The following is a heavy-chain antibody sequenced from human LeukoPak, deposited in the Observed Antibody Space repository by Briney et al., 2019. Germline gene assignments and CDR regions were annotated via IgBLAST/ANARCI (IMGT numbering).Heavy chain of an antibody. CDR3: ARKRDRLTYYFDY. CDR1: GGSISSYY. CDR2: IYYSGST. Sequence: SETLSLTCTVSGGSISSYYWSWIRQPPGKGLEWIGYIYYSGSTNYNPSLKSRVTITVDTSKNQFSLKLSSVTAADTAVYYCARKRDRLTYYFDYWGQGTLVTVSS. V-gene: IGHV4-59*08. J-gene: IGHJ4*02. D-gene: IGHD3-9*01.